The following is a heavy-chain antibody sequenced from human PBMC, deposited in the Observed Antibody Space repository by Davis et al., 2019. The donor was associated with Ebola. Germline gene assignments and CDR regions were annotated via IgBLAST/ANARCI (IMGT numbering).Heavy chain of an antibody. D-gene: IGHD6-13*01. CDR2: VSDDGKKD. V-gene: IGHV3-30*04. J-gene: IGHJ4*02. CDR1: GFTFSSFP. CDR3: ARDQLGYFSPSAFNY. Sequence: GESLKISCVASGFTFSSFPMHWVRQPPGKGLEWVALVSDDGKKDYYADSVKGRFTISRDNSKSTVFLQMNSLRPEDTAFYYCARDQLGYFSPSAFNYWGQGTLVTVSS.